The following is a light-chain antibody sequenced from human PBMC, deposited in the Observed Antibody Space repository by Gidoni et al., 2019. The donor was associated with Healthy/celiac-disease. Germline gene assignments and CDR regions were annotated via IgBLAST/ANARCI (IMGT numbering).Light chain of an antibody. Sequence: EIVMTQSPATLSVSPGARATLSCRASQSVRRNLAWYQQKPGQAPRLLIYGASTRATGIPARFSGSGSGTEFTLTISSLQSEDFAVYYCQQYNNWPQTFGQGTKVEIK. CDR2: GAS. J-gene: IGKJ1*01. CDR1: QSVRRN. V-gene: IGKV3-15*01. CDR3: QQYNNWPQT.